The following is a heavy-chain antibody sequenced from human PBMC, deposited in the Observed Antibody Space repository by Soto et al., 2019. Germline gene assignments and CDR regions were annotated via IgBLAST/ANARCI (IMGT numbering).Heavy chain of an antibody. D-gene: IGHD4-17*01. V-gene: IGHV4-31*03. CDR1: GASINTGGFY. CDR2: GSHTGSR. CDR3: ARVKMTTESFDS. Sequence: PSETLSLTCSVSGASINTGGFYWSWVRQFPGKGLDWIGYGSHTGSRYLNPSLRSRITISLDTPNNQFSLRLTSVTAADTAVYYCARVKMTTESFDSWGQGSLVTVSS. J-gene: IGHJ4*02.